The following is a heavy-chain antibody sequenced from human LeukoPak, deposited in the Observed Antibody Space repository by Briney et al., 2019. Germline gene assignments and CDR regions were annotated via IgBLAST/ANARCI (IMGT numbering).Heavy chain of an antibody. CDR3: ARLTTGTPEV. D-gene: IGHD1-1*01. V-gene: IGHV3-23*01. CDR2: ISGSGGST. CDR1: GFTFSSYA. Sequence: GGSLRLSCAASGFTFSSYAMSWVRQAPGKGLELVSAISGSGGSTYYADSVKGRFTISRDNSKNTLYLQMNSLRAEDTAVYYCARLTTGTPEVWGQGTLVTVSS. J-gene: IGHJ4*02.